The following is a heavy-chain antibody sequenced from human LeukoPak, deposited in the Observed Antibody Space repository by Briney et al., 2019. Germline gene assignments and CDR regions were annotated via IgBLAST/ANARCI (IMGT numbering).Heavy chain of an antibody. V-gene: IGHV3-21*01. CDR1: GFTFSSYW. CDR2: ISSSSSYI. CDR3: ARAWVYGGEALDY. J-gene: IGHJ4*02. D-gene: IGHD4-23*01. Sequence: GGSLRLSCAASGFTFSSYWMSWVRQAPGKGLEWVSSISSSSSYIYYADSVKGRFTISRDNAKNSLYLQMNSLRAEDTAVYYCARAWVYGGEALDYWGQGTLVTVSS.